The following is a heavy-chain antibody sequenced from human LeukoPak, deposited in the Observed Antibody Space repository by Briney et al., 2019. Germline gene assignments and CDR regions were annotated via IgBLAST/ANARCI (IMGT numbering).Heavy chain of an antibody. J-gene: IGHJ4*02. V-gene: IGHV1-24*01. CDR3: ATRGSFYGGNDY. CDR2: FDPEDGET. D-gene: IGHD4-23*01. Sequence: GASVKVSRKVSGYTLTELSMHWVRQAPGKGLEWMGGFDPEDGETIYAQKFQGRVTMTEGTSTDTAYMELSSLRSEDTAVYYCATRGSFYGGNDYWGQGTLVTVSS. CDR1: GYTLTELS.